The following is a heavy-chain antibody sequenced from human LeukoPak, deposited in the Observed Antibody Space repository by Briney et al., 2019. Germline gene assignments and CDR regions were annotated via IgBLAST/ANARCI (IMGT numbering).Heavy chain of an antibody. V-gene: IGHV1-2*02. CDR3: ARAMDDDYGDYGRVFDY. CDR1: GYTFTGYY. J-gene: IGHJ4*02. D-gene: IGHD4-17*01. Sequence: ASVKVSCKASGYTFTGYYMHWVRQAPGQGLEWMGWINPNSGGTNYAQKFQGRVTMTRDTSISTAYMELSRLRSDDAAVYYCARAMDDDYGDYGRVFDYWGQGTLVTVSS. CDR2: INPNSGGT.